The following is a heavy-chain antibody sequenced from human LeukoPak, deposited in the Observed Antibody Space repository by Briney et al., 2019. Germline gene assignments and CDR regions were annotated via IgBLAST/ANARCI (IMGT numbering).Heavy chain of an antibody. J-gene: IGHJ4*02. CDR2: IHYTGAT. CDR3: ARGNILTGYCFDF. CDR1: GGSLNSFSHY. V-gene: IGHV4-39*07. D-gene: IGHD3-9*01. Sequence: SETLSLTCSVPGGSLNSFSHYWAWIRQTPGRGLEWVGEIHYTGATSYNPSLKSRATISTDTSKNQFSLRLSSVTAADTAVYYCARGNILTGYCFDFWGQGALVTVSS.